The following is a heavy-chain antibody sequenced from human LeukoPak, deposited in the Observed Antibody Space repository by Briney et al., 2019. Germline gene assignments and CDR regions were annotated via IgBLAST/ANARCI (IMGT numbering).Heavy chain of an antibody. CDR2: IYYSGST. Sequence: PSETLSLTCTVSGGSISGYYWSWIRQPPGKGPGWIGYIYYSGSTYYNPSLKSRVTISVGTSKNQFSLKLSSVTAADTAVYYCARDRYTVVSWYFDLWGRGTLVTVSS. CDR3: ARDRYTVVSWYFDL. CDR1: GGSISGYY. D-gene: IGHD4-23*01. V-gene: IGHV4-59*12. J-gene: IGHJ2*01.